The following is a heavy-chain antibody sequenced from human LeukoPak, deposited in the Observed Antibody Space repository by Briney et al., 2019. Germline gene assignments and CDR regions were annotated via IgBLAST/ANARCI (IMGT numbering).Heavy chain of an antibody. V-gene: IGHV4-38-2*02. D-gene: IGHD3-10*01. CDR2: IYHSGST. CDR1: GYSISSGYN. J-gene: IGHJ5*02. Sequence: PSETLSLTCTVSGYSISSGYNWGWIRQPPGKGLEWIGSIYHSGSTYYNPSLKGRVTISVDTSKNQISLKLSSVTAADTAVYYCARQGDYGSGSHVSFDPWGQGTLVTVSS. CDR3: ARQGDYGSGSHVSFDP.